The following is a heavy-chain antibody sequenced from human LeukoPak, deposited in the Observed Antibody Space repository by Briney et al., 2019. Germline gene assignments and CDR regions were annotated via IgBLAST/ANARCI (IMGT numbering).Heavy chain of an antibody. Sequence: SGGSLRLSCAASGFTFSSYSMNWVRQAPGKGLEWVSSISSSSSYIYYADSVKGRFTISRDNAKNSLYLQMNSLRAEDTAVYYCARDWDRGRYSSSPGNYWGQGTLVTVSS. CDR2: ISSSSSYI. CDR1: GFTFSSYS. CDR3: ARDWDRGRYSSSPGNY. J-gene: IGHJ4*02. V-gene: IGHV3-21*01. D-gene: IGHD6-13*01.